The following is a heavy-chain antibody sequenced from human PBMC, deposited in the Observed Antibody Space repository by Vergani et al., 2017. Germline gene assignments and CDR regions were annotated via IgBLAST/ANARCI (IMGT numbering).Heavy chain of an antibody. J-gene: IGHJ5*02. CDR2: IYYSGST. D-gene: IGHD6-6*01. V-gene: IGHV4-59*01. CDR1: GGSISSYY. CDR3: ARANSWGSSSSYNWFDP. Sequence: QVQLQESGPGLVKPSETLSLTCTVSGGSISSYYWSWIRQPPGKGLEWIGYIYYSGSTNYNPSLKSRVTISVDTSKNQFSLKLSYVTAADTAVYYCARANSWGSSSSYNWFDPWGQGTLVTVSS.